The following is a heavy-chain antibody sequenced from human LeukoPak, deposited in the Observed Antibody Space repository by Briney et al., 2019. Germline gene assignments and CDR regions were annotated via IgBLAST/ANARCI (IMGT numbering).Heavy chain of an antibody. CDR1: GGTFSSYA. J-gene: IGHJ4*02. V-gene: IGHV1-69*04. Sequence: SVKVSCKASGGTFSSYAISWVRQAPGQGLEWMGRIIPILGIANYAQKFQGRVTITADKSTSTAYMELSSLRSEDTAVYYCARSSEWFREDYWGQGTLVTVSS. D-gene: IGHD3-3*01. CDR2: IIPILGIA. CDR3: ARSSEWFREDY.